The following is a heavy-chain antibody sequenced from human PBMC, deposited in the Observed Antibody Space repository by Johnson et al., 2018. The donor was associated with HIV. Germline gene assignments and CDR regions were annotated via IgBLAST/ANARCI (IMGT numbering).Heavy chain of an antibody. V-gene: IGHV3-30*04. D-gene: IGHD6-13*01. CDR2: ISYDGGSK. CDR3: ARVGSSWGRDAFDI. J-gene: IGHJ3*02. CDR1: GFTFSSYP. Sequence: QVQLVESGGGVVQPGRSLRLSCAASGFTFSSYPMHWVRQAPGKGLEWVAIISYDGGSKYYADSVKGRFTISRDNSKNTLYLQMNSLRAEDTAVYYCARVGSSWGRDAFDIWGQGTMVTVSS.